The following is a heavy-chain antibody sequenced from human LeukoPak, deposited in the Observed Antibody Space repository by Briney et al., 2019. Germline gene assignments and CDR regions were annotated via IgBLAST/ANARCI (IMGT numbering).Heavy chain of an antibody. CDR1: GYSFMNYD. CDR2: MNPNSGNT. J-gene: IGHJ5*02. V-gene: IGHV1-8*02. Sequence: ASVKVSCKASGYSFMNYDINWVRQATGQGLEWMGWMNPNSGNTAYAQKFQGRVTMTRNTSINTAYMELSSLTSEDTAVYYCVRVPPGKGYCSGGSCRPSGGYSWFDPWGQGTLVTVSS. D-gene: IGHD2-15*01. CDR3: VRVPPGKGYCSGGSCRPSGGYSWFDP.